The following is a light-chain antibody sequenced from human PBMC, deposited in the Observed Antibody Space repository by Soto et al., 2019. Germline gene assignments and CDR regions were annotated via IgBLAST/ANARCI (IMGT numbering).Light chain of an antibody. Sequence: QSALTQPASVSGSPGQSITISCTGTGSDVGGYNFVSWYQQHPDRAPKLVIYDVSDRPSGVSDRFSGSKSGNTASLTISGLQPEDEADYYCTSYTSIRIQYVFGGGTKLTVL. J-gene: IGLJ1*01. V-gene: IGLV2-14*03. CDR2: DVS. CDR1: GSDVGGYNF. CDR3: TSYTSIRIQYV.